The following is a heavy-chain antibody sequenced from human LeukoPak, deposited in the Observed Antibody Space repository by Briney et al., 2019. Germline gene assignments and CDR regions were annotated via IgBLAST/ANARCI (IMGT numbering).Heavy chain of an antibody. Sequence: PLETLSLTCTVSGDSMTSSNHYWVWIRQPPGKGLVWSGSIYYGGSTYYNPSLNSRVTISQDTSKNQFSLKVNTVTAADTAVYHCARRSHCTGDSCYPVWGQGTTVTVSS. CDR3: ARRSHCTGDSCYPV. V-gene: IGHV4-39*01. D-gene: IGHD2-15*01. CDR2: IYYGGST. J-gene: IGHJ6*02. CDR1: GDSMTSSNHY.